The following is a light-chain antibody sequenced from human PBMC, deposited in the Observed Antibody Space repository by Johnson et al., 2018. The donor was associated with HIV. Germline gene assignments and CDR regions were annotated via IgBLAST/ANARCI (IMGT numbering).Light chain of an antibody. J-gene: IGLJ1*01. V-gene: IGLV1-51*01. CDR3: GTWDSSLSAGV. CDR2: DNN. Sequence: QAVLTQPPSVSAAPGQKVTISCSGSSSNIGNNYVSWYQHLPGTAPKLLIYDNNKRPSGIPDRFSGSKSGTSATLGITGLQTGDEADYYCGTWDSSLSAGVCGTGTQVTVL. CDR1: SSNIGNNY.